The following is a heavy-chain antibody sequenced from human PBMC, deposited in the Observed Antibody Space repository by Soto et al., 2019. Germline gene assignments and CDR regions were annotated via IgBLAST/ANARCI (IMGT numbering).Heavy chain of an antibody. CDR1: GGSISSYY. Sequence: PSETLSLTCTVSGGSISSYYWSWIRQPPGKGLEWIGYIYYSGSTNYNPSLKSRVTISVDTSKNQFSLKLSSVTAADTAVYYCASIPDYGEYYFDYWGKGTLVTVSS. CDR3: ASIPDYGEYYFDY. J-gene: IGHJ4*02. D-gene: IGHD4-17*01. V-gene: IGHV4-59*01. CDR2: IYYSGST.